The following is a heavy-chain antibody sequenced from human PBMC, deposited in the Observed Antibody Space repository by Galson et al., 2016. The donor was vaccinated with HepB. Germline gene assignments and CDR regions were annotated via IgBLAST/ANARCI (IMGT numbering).Heavy chain of an antibody. CDR3: LRLSKRENFDY. Sequence: SLRLSCAASGSTFSNYWTHWVRQAPGKGLVWVSRINGDGSITDYADSVKGRFTISRDNVKNTLYPQMNSLRAEDTAVYYCLRLSKRENFDYWGQGTLVTVSS. V-gene: IGHV3-74*01. CDR2: INGDGSIT. J-gene: IGHJ4*02. CDR1: GSTFSNYW. D-gene: IGHD5-24*01.